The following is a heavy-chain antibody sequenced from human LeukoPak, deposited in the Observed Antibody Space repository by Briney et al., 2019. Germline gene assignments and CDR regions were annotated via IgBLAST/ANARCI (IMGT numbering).Heavy chain of an antibody. CDR2: LSGNGYKT. V-gene: IGHV3-23*01. J-gene: IGHJ4*02. CDR3: ARDSITIFGVVNY. Sequence: GGSLRLSCAASGFAFSTYAMSWVRQAPGKGLEWVSALSGNGYKTYYADSVKGRFTISRDNAKKSLYLQMNSLRAEDTAVYYCARDSITIFGVVNYWGQGTLVTVSS. D-gene: IGHD3-3*01. CDR1: GFAFSTYA.